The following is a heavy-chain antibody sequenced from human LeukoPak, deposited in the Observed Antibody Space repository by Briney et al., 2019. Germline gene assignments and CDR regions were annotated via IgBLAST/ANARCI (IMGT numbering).Heavy chain of an antibody. CDR1: GGTFSSYA. CDR3: ARDGGLTPFDY. CDR2: INPNSGGT. D-gene: IGHD3-16*01. J-gene: IGHJ4*02. V-gene: IGHV1-2*02. Sequence: ASVKVSCKASGGTFSSYAISWVRQAPGQGLEWMGWINPNSGGTNYAQKFQGRVTMTRDTSISTAYMELSRLRSDDTAVYYCARDGGLTPFDYWGQGTLVTVSS.